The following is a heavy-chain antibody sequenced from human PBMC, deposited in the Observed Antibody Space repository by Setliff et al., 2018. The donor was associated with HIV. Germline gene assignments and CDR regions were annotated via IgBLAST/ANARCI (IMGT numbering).Heavy chain of an antibody. V-gene: IGHV4-39*01. CDR1: DGSISSIDYH. D-gene: IGHD2-21*02. Sequence: ETLSLTCTVSDGSISSIDYHWGWIRQPPGWGLEWIGSIYYSGSTFYNPSLKSRVTISVDASKNQFSLRLSSLTAADTALYYCARHGGRDQINWFDPWGQGTLVTSPQ. CDR2: IYYSGST. CDR3: ARHGGRDQINWFDP. J-gene: IGHJ5*02.